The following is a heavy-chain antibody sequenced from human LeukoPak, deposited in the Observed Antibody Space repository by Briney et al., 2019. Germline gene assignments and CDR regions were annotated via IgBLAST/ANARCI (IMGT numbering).Heavy chain of an antibody. D-gene: IGHD2/OR15-2a*01. CDR1: GGSFSGYY. J-gene: IGHJ6*02. CDR3: ARARTTPFGYYYYGMDV. CDR2: INHSGST. Sequence: PSETLSLNCAVYGGSFSGYYWSWIRQPPGKGLEWIGEINHSGSTNYNPSLKSRVTISVDTSKNQFSLKLSSVTAADTAVYYCARARTTPFGYYYYGMDVWGQGTTVTVSS. V-gene: IGHV4-34*01.